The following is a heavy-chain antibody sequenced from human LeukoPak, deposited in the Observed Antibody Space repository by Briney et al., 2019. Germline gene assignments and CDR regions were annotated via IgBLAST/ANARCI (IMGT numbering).Heavy chain of an antibody. CDR3: ARSGKLRKDTMI. Sequence: NSSETLSLTCTVSGGSISSSSYYWGWIRQPPGKGLEWIGSIYYSGSTCYNPSLKSRVTISVDTSKNQFSLKLSSVTAADTAVYYCARSGKLRKDTMIWGQGTLVTVSS. J-gene: IGHJ4*02. CDR1: GGSISSSSYY. V-gene: IGHV4-39*07. D-gene: IGHD3-22*01. CDR2: IYYSGST.